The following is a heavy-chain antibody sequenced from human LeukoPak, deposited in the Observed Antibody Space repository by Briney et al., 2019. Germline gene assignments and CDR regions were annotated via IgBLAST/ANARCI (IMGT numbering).Heavy chain of an antibody. V-gene: IGHV3-23*01. Sequence: GGSLRLSCAASGFTFSSYAMSWVRQAPGKGLEWVSAISGSGGSTYYADSVKGRFTISRDNSKNTLYLQMNSLRADDTAVYYCAKREDCSSTSCYLTFDYWGQGTLVTVSS. CDR3: AKREDCSSTSCYLTFDY. J-gene: IGHJ4*02. CDR1: GFTFSSYA. CDR2: ISGSGGST. D-gene: IGHD2-2*01.